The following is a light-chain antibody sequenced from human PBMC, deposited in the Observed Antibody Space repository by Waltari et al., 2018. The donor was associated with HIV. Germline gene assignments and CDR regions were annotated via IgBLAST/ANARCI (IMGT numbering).Light chain of an antibody. CDR2: DNE. Sequence: QSVLTQPPSVSAAPGQMVTISCSGSSSNIGSNYVSWYQHLPGTAPKLLIYDNEERPSGIPDRFSASKSGTSVALDITGLQTGDEGDYYGGTWDSSLSAVVFGGGTKLTVL. J-gene: IGLJ2*01. CDR3: GTWDSSLSAVV. V-gene: IGLV1-51*01. CDR1: SSNIGSNY.